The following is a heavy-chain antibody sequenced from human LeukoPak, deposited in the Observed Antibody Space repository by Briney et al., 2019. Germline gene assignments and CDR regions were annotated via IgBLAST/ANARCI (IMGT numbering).Heavy chain of an antibody. CDR2: INHSGST. V-gene: IGHV4-34*01. Sequence: SETLSLTCAVYGGSFSGYYWSWIRQPPGKGLEWIGEINHSGSTNYNPSLKSRVTMSVDTSKNQFSLKLSSVTAADTAVYYCARVSHDYVWGSYRKNYFDYWGQGTLVTVSS. D-gene: IGHD3-16*02. CDR1: GGSFSGYY. CDR3: ARVSHDYVWGSYRKNYFDY. J-gene: IGHJ4*02.